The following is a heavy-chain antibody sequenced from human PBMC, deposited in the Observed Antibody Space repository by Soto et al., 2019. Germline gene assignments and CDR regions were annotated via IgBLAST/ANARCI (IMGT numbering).Heavy chain of an antibody. V-gene: IGHV4-4*02. Sequence: SGTLSLTCXVSGGSISSSNWWSGVSQPPGKGLEWIGGIYHSGSTNYNPSLKSRVTISVDTSKNQFSLKLSSVTAADTAVYYCARLWFGELPAFDIWGQGTMVTVSS. CDR2: IYHSGST. CDR1: GGSISSSNW. J-gene: IGHJ3*02. D-gene: IGHD3-10*01. CDR3: ARLWFGELPAFDI.